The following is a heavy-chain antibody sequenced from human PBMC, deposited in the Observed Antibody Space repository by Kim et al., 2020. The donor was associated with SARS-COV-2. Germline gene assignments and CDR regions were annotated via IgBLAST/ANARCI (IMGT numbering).Heavy chain of an antibody. CDR2: IDPSDSYT. J-gene: IGHJ4*02. CDR1: GYSFTSYW. D-gene: IGHD2-2*01. CDR3: ARYQYQLLSPFDY. Sequence: GESLKISCKGSGYSFTSYWISWVRQMPGKGLEWMGRIDPSDSYTNYSPSFQGHVTISADKSISTAYLQWSSLKASDTAMYYCARYQYQLLSPFDYWGQGTLVTVSS. V-gene: IGHV5-10-1*01.